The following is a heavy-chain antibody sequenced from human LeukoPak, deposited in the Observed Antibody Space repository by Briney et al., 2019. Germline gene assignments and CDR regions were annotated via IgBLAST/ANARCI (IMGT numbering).Heavy chain of an antibody. J-gene: IGHJ4*02. Sequence: PGGSLRLSCAASGFTFSNYAMSWVRQTPGKGLEWVSTISGGSTSTYYADSAKGRFTISRDNSKDMLYLQMNSLTVEDTAVYYCARWGDGKKLDYWGQGTLVTVSS. V-gene: IGHV3-23*01. CDR3: ARWGDGKKLDY. D-gene: IGHD3-16*01. CDR2: ISGGSTST. CDR1: GFTFSNYA.